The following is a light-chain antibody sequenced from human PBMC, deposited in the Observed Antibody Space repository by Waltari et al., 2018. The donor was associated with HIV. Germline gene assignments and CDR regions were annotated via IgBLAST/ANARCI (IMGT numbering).Light chain of an antibody. J-gene: IGLJ3*02. Sequence: HSALTQPASVSGSPGQSITISCTGPTSDFDTFDFVSWYQQSPGKAPKLIIFEVYFRPSGVSQRFSGSKPGDTASLTISALRAEDEADYFCSSYSARGFVAFGGGTKVTVL. V-gene: IGLV2-14*01. CDR2: EVY. CDR3: SSYSARGFVA. CDR1: TSDFDTFDF.